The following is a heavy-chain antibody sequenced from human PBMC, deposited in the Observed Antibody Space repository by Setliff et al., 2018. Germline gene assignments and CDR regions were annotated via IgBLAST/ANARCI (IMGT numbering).Heavy chain of an antibody. CDR1: GDSISSYY. CDR3: VRDAGDGYGVDAYAGGGFDI. CDR2: IYSSGST. V-gene: IGHV4-4*07. Sequence: PSETLSLTCTVSGDSISSYYWSWIRQPAGKGLEWIGRIYSSGSTNFNPSLKSRVTMSMDTYRKQFSLKLTSVTAADTAVYYCVRDAGDGYGVDAYAGGGFDIWGQGTMVTVSS. D-gene: IGHD4-17*01. J-gene: IGHJ3*02.